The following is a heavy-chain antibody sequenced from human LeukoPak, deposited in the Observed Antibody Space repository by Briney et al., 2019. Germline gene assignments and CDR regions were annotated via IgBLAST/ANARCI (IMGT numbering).Heavy chain of an antibody. Sequence: GGSLRLSCAASGFVCGRYWMSWVRQAPGKGLEWVAKIKQDGSEKYYMDSVKGRFTISRDNAQNSLSLQMNSLRAEDTAEYYCAREVDYRAFDIWGRGTMVIVSS. CDR1: GFVCGRYW. J-gene: IGHJ3*02. V-gene: IGHV3-7*01. CDR3: AREVDYRAFDI. D-gene: IGHD3-10*01. CDR2: IKQDGSEK.